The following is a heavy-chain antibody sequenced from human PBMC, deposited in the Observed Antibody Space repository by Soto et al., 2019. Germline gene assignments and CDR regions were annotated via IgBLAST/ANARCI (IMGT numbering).Heavy chain of an antibody. J-gene: IGHJ4*02. Sequence: GGSLRLSCEGSGFSFRSYEMNWVRQAPGKGLEWVASISSGSSDTWYADSVKGRFIISRDNAQNSLFLQMNTLRPEDTAMYYCARVAYWGPGTQVTVSS. CDR2: ISSGSSDT. CDR1: GFSFRSYE. V-gene: IGHV3-21*01. CDR3: ARVAY.